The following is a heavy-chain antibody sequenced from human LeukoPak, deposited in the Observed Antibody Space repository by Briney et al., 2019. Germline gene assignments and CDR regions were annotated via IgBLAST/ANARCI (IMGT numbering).Heavy chain of an antibody. J-gene: IGHJ3*02. Sequence: EASVKVSCKASGYTFTGYYMHWVRQAPGQGLEWMGWINPNSGGTNYAQKFQGRVTMTRDTSISTAYMELSRLRSDDTAVYYCARDRITIFGVVTHADAFDIWGQGTMVTVSS. V-gene: IGHV1-2*02. CDR1: GYTFTGYY. CDR2: INPNSGGT. D-gene: IGHD3-3*01. CDR3: ARDRITIFGVVTHADAFDI.